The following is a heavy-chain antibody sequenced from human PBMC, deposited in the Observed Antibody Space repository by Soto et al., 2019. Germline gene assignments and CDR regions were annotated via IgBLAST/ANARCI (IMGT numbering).Heavy chain of an antibody. CDR1: GFTFSSYA. CDR3: AKDAVRYFDWPLMLDY. D-gene: IGHD3-9*01. CDR2: ISGSGGST. J-gene: IGHJ4*02. V-gene: IGHV3-23*01. Sequence: PGGSLRLSCAASGFTFSSYAMSWVRQAPGKGLEWVSAISGSGGSTYYADSVKGRFTISRDNSKNTLYLQMNSLRAEDTAVYYCAKDAVRYFDWPLMLDYWGQGTLVTVSS.